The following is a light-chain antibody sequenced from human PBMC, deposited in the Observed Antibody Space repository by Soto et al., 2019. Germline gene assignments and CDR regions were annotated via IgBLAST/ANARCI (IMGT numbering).Light chain of an antibody. V-gene: IGKV3-20*01. CDR3: QQYGSSPT. Sequence: IVLTQSPGILSSSPGERVTLSCRASQRVSNGYLDWYQQKPCQAPRLLIYSASSRATDIPQRFSGSGSGTDFTLTTSRLELDDFAVYYCQQYGSSPTFGPGTTVYIK. J-gene: IGKJ3*01. CDR2: SAS. CDR1: QRVSNGY.